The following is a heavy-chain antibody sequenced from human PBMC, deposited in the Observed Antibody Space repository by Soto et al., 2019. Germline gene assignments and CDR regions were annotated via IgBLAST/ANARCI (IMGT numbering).Heavy chain of an antibody. Sequence: QVQLQESGPRLVKPSETLSLTCVVSGGPIYRLNWWTWVRQPPGKGLEWIGDIYHSGITNYNPSLKSRVTIAVDTSKNKFSMNMNSVTAADTAVYFCARGQRVTAASVWFDPWGQGTLVTVSS. CDR1: GGPIYRLNW. J-gene: IGHJ5*02. D-gene: IGHD2-21*02. CDR2: IYHSGIT. V-gene: IGHV4-4*02. CDR3: ARGQRVTAASVWFDP.